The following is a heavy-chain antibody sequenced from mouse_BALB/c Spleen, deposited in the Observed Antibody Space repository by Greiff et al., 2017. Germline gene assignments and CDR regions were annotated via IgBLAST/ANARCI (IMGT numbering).Heavy chain of an antibody. D-gene: IGHD2-14*01. CDR3: TRCSYYRYDGFAY. Sequence: VQLKQSGTVLARPGASVKMSCKASGYTFTSYWMHWVKQRPGQGLEWIGAIYPGNSDTSYNQKFKGKAKLTAVTSTSTAYMELSSLTNEDSAVYYCTRCSYYRYDGFAYWGQGTLVTVSA. V-gene: IGHV1-5*01. CDR1: GYTFTSYW. J-gene: IGHJ3*01. CDR2: IYPGNSDT.